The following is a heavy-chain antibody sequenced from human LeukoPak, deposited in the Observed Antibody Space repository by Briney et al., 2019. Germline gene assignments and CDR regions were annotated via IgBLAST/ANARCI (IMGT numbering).Heavy chain of an antibody. V-gene: IGHV4-34*01. CDR3: ARGLVGATSLPPYYYCMDV. D-gene: IGHD1-26*01. J-gene: IGHJ6*03. Sequence: SETLSLTCAVYGGSFSGYYWSWIRQPPGKGLEWIGEINHSGSTNYNPSLKSRVTISVDTSKNQFSLELSSVTAADTAVYYCARGLVGATSLPPYYYCMDVWGKGTTVTVSS. CDR1: GGSFSGYY. CDR2: INHSGST.